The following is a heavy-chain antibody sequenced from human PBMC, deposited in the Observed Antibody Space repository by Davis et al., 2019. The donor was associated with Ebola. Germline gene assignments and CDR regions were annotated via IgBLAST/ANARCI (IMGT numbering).Heavy chain of an antibody. CDR3: ASQGGSYYSTFDY. V-gene: IGHV1-69*04. Sequence: SVKVSCKASGGTFSSYAISWVRQAPGQGLEWMGRIIPILGIANYAQKFQGRVTITADKSTSTAYMELSSLRSEDTAVYYCASQGGSYYSTFDYWGQGTLVTVSS. J-gene: IGHJ4*02. D-gene: IGHD1-26*01. CDR1: GGTFSSYA. CDR2: IIPILGIA.